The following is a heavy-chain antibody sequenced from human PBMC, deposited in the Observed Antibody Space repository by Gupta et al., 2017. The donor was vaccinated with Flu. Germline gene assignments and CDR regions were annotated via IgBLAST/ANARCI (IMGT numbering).Heavy chain of an antibody. Sequence: EVQLVESGGGLVKPGESLRLSCAASGFAFDDYSMNWVRQAPGKGLEWVSSISTHSNYINYADSVRGRFTISRDNAKKSLYLQMNSLRAEDTGVYFCARGNKKSSCSSSTCPYYFDYWGQGTLVTVSS. CDR1: GFAFDDYS. CDR2: ISTHSNYI. D-gene: IGHD2-2*01. V-gene: IGHV3-21*01. CDR3: ARGNKKSSCSSSTCPYYFDY. J-gene: IGHJ4*02.